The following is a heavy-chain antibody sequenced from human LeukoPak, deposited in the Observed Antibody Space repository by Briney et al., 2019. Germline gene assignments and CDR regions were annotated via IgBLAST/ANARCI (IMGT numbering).Heavy chain of an antibody. D-gene: IGHD2-15*01. J-gene: IGHJ6*03. Sequence: SETLSLTCTVSGGSISSSSYYWGWIRQPPGKGLEWIGSIYYSGSTYYNPSLKSRVTISVDTSKNQFSLKLSSVTAADTAVYYCAREVRYCSGGSCYFLDVWGKGTTVTVSS. CDR2: IYYSGST. CDR3: AREVRYCSGGSCYFLDV. V-gene: IGHV4-39*07. CDR1: GGSISSSSYY.